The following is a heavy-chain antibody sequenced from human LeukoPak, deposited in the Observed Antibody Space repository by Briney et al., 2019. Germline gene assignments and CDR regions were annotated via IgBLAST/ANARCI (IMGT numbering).Heavy chain of an antibody. J-gene: IGHJ6*02. CDR1: GFSFHDYD. V-gene: IGHV3-9*01. Sequence: GGSLSLSCAASGFSFHDYDMHWVRQAPGKGLEWVAGITWDSGMIGYADSVKGRFTVSRDNAQNSLYLQMNSLRPEDTALYYCAKDLDAAGRQNDYYYYGMDVWGQGTTVTVSS. D-gene: IGHD3-10*01. CDR3: AKDLDAAGRQNDYYYYGMDV. CDR2: ITWDSGMI.